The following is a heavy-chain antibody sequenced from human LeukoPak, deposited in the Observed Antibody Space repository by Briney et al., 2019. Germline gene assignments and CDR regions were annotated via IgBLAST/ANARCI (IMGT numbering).Heavy chain of an antibody. CDR3: ARYRGNSNSGFDP. J-gene: IGHJ5*02. CDR1: GGSISGSSHY. D-gene: IGHD4-23*01. CDR2: IYNSGGT. V-gene: IGHV4-61*01. Sequence: PSETLSLTCTVSGGSISGSSHYWCWIRQPPGKGLEWIGNIYNSGGTNYKPSLKSRVTTSVDTSKNQFSLKLTSVTAADTAVYYCARYRGNSNSGFDPWGQGTLVTVSS.